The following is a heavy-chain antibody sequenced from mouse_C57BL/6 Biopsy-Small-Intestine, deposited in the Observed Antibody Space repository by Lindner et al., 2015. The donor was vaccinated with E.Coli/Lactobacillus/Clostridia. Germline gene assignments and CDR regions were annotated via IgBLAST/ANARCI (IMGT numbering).Heavy chain of an antibody. Sequence: SVKVSCKASGGTFSSYAISWVRLAPGQGLEWMGRIIPMFGIVKYTQKFQGRVTITADDSASTAYMDLSSLTSEDTAVYYCARDPYIGASYYNGMDVWGQGTTVTVSS. D-gene: IGHD1-1*01. V-gene: IGHV1-74*01. J-gene: IGHJ1*01. CDR3: ARDPYIGASYYNGMDV. CDR2: IIPMFGIV. CDR1: GGTFSSYA.